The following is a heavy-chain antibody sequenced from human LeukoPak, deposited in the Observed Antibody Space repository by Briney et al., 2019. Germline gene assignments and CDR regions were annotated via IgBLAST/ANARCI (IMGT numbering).Heavy chain of an antibody. Sequence: ASVKVSCKASGGTFSSYAVSCVRQAPGQGLEWMGGIIPIFGTANYAQKFQGRVTITADKSTSTAYMELSSLRSEDTAVYYCARAGIGNKGLFAYWGQGTLVTVSS. D-gene: IGHD2-15*01. V-gene: IGHV1-69*06. J-gene: IGHJ4*02. CDR3: ARAGIGNKGLFAY. CDR1: GGTFSSYA. CDR2: IIPIFGTA.